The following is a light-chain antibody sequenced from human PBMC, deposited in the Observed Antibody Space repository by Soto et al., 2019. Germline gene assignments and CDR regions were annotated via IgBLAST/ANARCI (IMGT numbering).Light chain of an antibody. CDR1: QSVSGN. J-gene: IGKJ1*01. Sequence: ETVMTQSPATLSVSPGERATLSCRASQSVSGNLAWYQQKPGQPPRLLIYGASTRATGIPARFSGSGSGTDFSLIISSLQSEDFAVYYCQQYDNWPPWTFGQGTRVEIK. CDR2: GAS. CDR3: QQYDNWPPWT. V-gene: IGKV3-15*01.